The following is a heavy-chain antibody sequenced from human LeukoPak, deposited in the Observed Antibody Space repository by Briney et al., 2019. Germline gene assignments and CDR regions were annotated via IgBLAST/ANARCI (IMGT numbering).Heavy chain of an antibody. CDR1: GDSVSDNSAA. J-gene: IGHJ4*02. D-gene: IGHD5-18*01. V-gene: IGHV6-1*01. CDR3: ARDIAFEGFSYGYADPMPYKYFDY. Sequence: SQTLSLTCAISGDSVSDNSAAWNLIRQSPSRGLEWLGRTYYRSKWYNDYARSVKSRITINPDTSKNQLSLHLKSVTPEDTAVYYCARDIAFEGFSYGYADPMPYKYFDYWGQGTLVTVSS. CDR2: TYYRSKWYN.